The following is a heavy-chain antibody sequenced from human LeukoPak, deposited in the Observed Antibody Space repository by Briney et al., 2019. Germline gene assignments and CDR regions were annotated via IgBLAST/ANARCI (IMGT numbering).Heavy chain of an antibody. V-gene: IGHV3-48*04. J-gene: IGHJ4*02. D-gene: IGHD4-17*01. CDR3: ARASTTVPNLLDH. Sequence: PGGSLRLSCVDSGFTFSNYAMSWVRQAPGKGLEWVSYISSSSSTIYYADSVKGRFTISRDNSKNTLYLQTSSLRAEDTAVYYCARASTTVPNLLDHWGRGTLVTVSS. CDR2: ISSSSSTI. CDR1: GFTFSNYA.